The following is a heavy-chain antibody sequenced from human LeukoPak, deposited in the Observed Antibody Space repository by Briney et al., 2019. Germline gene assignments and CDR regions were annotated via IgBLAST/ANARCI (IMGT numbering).Heavy chain of an antibody. D-gene: IGHD4-17*01. CDR3: ASYPRRDGDYGA. CDR1: GGSFSGSY. V-gene: IGHV4-34*01. CDR2: INHSGST. Sequence: SETLSLTCAVYGGSFSGSYWSWIRQPPGKGLEWIGEINHSGSTNYNPSLKSRVTISVDTSKNQFSLKLSSVTAADTAVYYCASYPRRDGDYGAWGQGTLVTVSS. J-gene: IGHJ4*02.